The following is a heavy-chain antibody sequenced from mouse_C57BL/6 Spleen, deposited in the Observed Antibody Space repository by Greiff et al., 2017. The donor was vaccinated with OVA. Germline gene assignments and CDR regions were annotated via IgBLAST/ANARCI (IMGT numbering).Heavy chain of an antibody. CDR3: VRGGNYDVFDY. Sequence: EVQLVESGGGLVQPTGSLKLSCAASGFSFNTYAMNWVRQAPGKGLEWVARIRSKSNNYATYYADSVKDRFTISRDDSESMLYLQMNNLKTEDTAMYYCVRGGNYDVFDYWGQGTTLTVSS. J-gene: IGHJ2*01. CDR1: GFSFNTYA. D-gene: IGHD2-1*01. CDR2: IRSKSNNYAT. V-gene: IGHV10-1*01.